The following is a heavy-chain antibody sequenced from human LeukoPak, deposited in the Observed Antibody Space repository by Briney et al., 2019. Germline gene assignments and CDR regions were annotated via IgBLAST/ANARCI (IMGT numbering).Heavy chain of an antibody. CDR1: GYSISSGYY. V-gene: IGHV4-38-2*02. D-gene: IGHD3-16*01. CDR3: ARDYVWGSYRYYFDY. CDR2: IYHSGST. Sequence: SETLSLTCTVSGYSISSGYYWGWIRQPPGKGLEWIGSIYHSGSTYYNPSLKSRVTISVDTSKNQFSLKLSSVTAADTAVYYCARDYVWGSYRYYFDYWGQGTLVTVSS. J-gene: IGHJ4*02.